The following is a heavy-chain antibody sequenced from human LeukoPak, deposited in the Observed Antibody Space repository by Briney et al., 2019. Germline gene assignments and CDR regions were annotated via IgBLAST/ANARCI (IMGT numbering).Heavy chain of an antibody. Sequence: GRSLRLSCAASGFTFSSYAMHWVRQAPGKGLEWVAVISYDGSNKYYADSVKGRFTISRDNSKNTLYLQMNSLRAEDTAVYYCAKSVGAARLGFYYFDYWGQGTLVTVSS. V-gene: IGHV3-30*04. CDR1: GFTFSSYA. CDR3: AKSVGAARLGFYYFDY. D-gene: IGHD6-6*01. CDR2: ISYDGSNK. J-gene: IGHJ4*02.